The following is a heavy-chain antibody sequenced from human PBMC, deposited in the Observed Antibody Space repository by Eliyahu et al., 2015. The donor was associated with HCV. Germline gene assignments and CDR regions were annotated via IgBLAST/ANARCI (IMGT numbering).Heavy chain of an antibody. D-gene: IGHD4-11*01. CDR2: IYLGDSDYLGDSDT. CDR3: ARQPTVGASNGHFDL. Sequence: EVQLVQSGAEVKKPGESLKISCKGSGDSFRSDWIAWVRQMPGKGLEWMGIIYLGDSDYLGDSDTRYSPSFRGQVSITADKSITTAYLQWSNLKASDTAMYYCARQPTVGASNGHFDLWGRGTLVTVSS. V-gene: IGHV5-51*01. J-gene: IGHJ2*01. CDR1: GDSFRSDW.